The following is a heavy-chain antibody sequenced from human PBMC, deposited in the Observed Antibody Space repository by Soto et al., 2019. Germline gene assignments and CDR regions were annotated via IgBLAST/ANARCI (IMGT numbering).Heavy chain of an antibody. CDR2: ISSKSNYL. CDR3: ARMDSGCFYGAFRF. D-gene: IGHD1-26*01. V-gene: IGHV3-21*01. J-gene: IGHJ4*02. CDR1: GFTFSSYT. Sequence: EMQLVESGGGLVKPGGSLRLSCVASGFTFSSYTVNWVRQAPGKGLEWVSSISSKSNYLYYADSVKGRFTISRDNAKNSLYLQMNSLRAEDTAVYYCARMDSGCFYGAFRFWGQGTLVTVSS.